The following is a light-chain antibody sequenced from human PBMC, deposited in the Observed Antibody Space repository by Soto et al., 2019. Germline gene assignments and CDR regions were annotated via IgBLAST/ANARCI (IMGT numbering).Light chain of an antibody. Sequence: DIQMTQSPSSLSASVGDRVNFTCRASQSINTFLNWYQQKPGKAPRLLMYAASNLQSGVPSRFSGSGSGTYFSLTISSLQPEDFATYYCQQSYSLPRTFGQGTKVEIK. V-gene: IGKV1-39*01. CDR3: QQSYSLPRT. CDR2: AAS. J-gene: IGKJ1*01. CDR1: QSINTF.